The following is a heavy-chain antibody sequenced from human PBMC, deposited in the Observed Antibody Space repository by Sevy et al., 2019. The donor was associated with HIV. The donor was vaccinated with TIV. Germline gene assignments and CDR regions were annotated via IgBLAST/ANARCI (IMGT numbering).Heavy chain of an antibody. CDR3: ARDSGYNIKWYLAY. D-gene: IGHD5-12*01. V-gene: IGHV3-30*03. J-gene: IGHJ4*02. CDR1: GFTFSSHG. Sequence: GGSLRLSCAASGFTFSSHGMHWVRQAPGKGLEWMAVISYDGNYKSYGDSVKGRFTISRDDSKNTLYLKMKSLRPDDTSVYYCARDSGYNIKWYLAYWGQGTLVTVSS. CDR2: ISYDGNYK.